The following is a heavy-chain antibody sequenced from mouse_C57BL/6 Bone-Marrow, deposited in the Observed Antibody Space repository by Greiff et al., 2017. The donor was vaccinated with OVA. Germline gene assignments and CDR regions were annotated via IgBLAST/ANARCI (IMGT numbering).Heavy chain of an antibody. V-gene: IGHV1-72*01. CDR1: GYTFTSYW. CDR2: IDPNSGGT. Sequence: VQLQQPGAELVKPGASVKLSCKASGYTFTSYWMHWVKQRPGRGLEWMGRIDPNSGGTKYNEKFKSKATLTVDKPSSTAYMQLSSLTSEDSAVYYCARKGLGRVWFAYWGQGTLVTVSA. D-gene: IGHD3-3*01. CDR3: ARKGLGRVWFAY. J-gene: IGHJ3*01.